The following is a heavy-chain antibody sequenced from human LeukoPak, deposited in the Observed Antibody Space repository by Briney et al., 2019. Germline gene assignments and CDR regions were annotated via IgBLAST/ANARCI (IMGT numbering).Heavy chain of an antibody. J-gene: IGHJ1*01. CDR3: AKVPRPGVVVPAAIPH. V-gene: IGHV3-23*01. CDR1: GFTFSSYA. CDR2: ISGSGGST. Sequence: GGSPRLSCAASGFTFSSYAMSWVRQAPGKGLEWVSAISGSGGSTYYADSVKGRFTISRDNSKNTLYLQMNSLRAEDTAVYYCAKVPRPGVVVPAAIPHWGQGTLVTDSS. D-gene: IGHD2-2*01.